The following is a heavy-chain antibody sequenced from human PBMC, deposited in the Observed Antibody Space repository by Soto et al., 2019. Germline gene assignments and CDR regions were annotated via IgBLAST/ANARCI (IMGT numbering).Heavy chain of an antibody. J-gene: IGHJ4*02. Sequence: QVQLQESGPGLVKPSQTLSLTCTVSGGSISSGAYYWSWIRQHPGKGLEWIGYIYYGGSTYYNPSLKSRVTISVDTSKNQFSLKLSSVTAADTAVYYCARGRDDSSGYGHADYWGKGTLVTVSS. D-gene: IGHD3-22*01. CDR3: ARGRDDSSGYGHADY. CDR2: IYYGGST. CDR1: GGSISSGAYY. V-gene: IGHV4-31*03.